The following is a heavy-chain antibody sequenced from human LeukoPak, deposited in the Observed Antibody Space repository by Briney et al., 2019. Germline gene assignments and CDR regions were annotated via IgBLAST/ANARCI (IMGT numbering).Heavy chain of an antibody. Sequence: GGSLRLPCAASGFTFSSYWMHWVRQAPGKGLEWVANIKQDGSKKYYVDSVKGRFTISRDNAKNSLYLQMNSLRAEDTAVYYCARDSGTTPGWFDPWGQGTLVTVSS. J-gene: IGHJ5*02. CDR2: IKQDGSKK. CDR3: ARDSGTTPGWFDP. V-gene: IGHV3-7*01. CDR1: GFTFSSYW. D-gene: IGHD1-7*01.